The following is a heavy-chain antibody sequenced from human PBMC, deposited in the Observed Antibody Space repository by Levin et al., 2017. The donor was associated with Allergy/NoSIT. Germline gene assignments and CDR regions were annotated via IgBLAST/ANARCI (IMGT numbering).Heavy chain of an antibody. J-gene: IGHJ3*02. D-gene: IGHD3-22*01. Sequence: SVKVSCKASGGTFSSYAISWVRQAPGQGLEWMGGIIPIFGTANYAQKFQGRVTITADESTSTAYMELSSLRSEDTAVYYCARDLGYYYDSSGDDAFDIWGQGTMVTVSS. V-gene: IGHV1-69*13. CDR1: GGTFSSYA. CDR3: ARDLGYYYDSSGDDAFDI. CDR2: IIPIFGTA.